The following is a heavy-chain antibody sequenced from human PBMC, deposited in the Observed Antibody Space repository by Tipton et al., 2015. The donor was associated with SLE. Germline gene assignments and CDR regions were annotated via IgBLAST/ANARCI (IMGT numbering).Heavy chain of an antibody. J-gene: IGHJ5*01. CDR1: GGSISTNF. CDR3: AAMYGDARTNWFDS. CDR2: ISYTGTA. D-gene: IGHD4-17*01. Sequence: TLSLTCTVSGGSISTNFWSWIRQPPGKGLEWIAYISYTGTADYSPSLKSRVTISLDTSMNQFSLKLNSVTAADTALYYCAAMYGDARTNWFDSWGQGTLVTVSS. V-gene: IGHV4-59*08.